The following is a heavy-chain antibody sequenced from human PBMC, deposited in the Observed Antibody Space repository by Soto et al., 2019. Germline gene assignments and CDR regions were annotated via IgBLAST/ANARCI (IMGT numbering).Heavy chain of an antibody. CDR2: IKSKTDGGTT. J-gene: IGHJ4*02. V-gene: IGHV3-15*01. Sequence: GGSLRLSCAASGFTFSNAWMSWVRQAPGKGLEWVGRIKSKTDGGTTDYAAPVKGRFTISRDDSKNTLYLQMNSLRAEDTAVYYCARDQLNDGEWPPSLRYWGQGTLVTVSS. CDR1: GFTFSNAW. D-gene: IGHD1-1*01. CDR3: ARDQLNDGEWPPSLRY.